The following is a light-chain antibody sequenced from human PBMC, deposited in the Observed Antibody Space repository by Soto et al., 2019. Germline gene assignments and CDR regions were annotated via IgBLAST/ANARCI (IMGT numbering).Light chain of an antibody. CDR2: GAS. V-gene: IGKV3D-7*01. Sequence: EIVMTQSPVTLSLSPGDRATLSCRASQSLSNTYISWYQQKPGQAPRLLIYGASTRATGIPARFSGSGSGTDFTLTISSLQPEDFALYYCHQDFDLPLTFGGGTNVEIK. CDR1: QSLSNTY. J-gene: IGKJ4*01. CDR3: HQDFDLPLT.